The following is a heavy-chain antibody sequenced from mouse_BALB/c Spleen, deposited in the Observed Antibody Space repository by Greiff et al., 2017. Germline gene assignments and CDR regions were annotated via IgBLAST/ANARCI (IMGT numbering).Heavy chain of an antibody. CDR1: GFTFSSYY. D-gene: IGHD2-14*01. Sequence: EVKLEESGGGLVKLGGSLKLSCAASGFTFSSYYMSWVRQTPEKRLELVAAINSNGGSTYYPDTVKGRFTISRDNAKNTLYLQMSSLKSEDTALYYCARHRYDGDYFDYWGQGTTLTVSS. CDR2: INSNGGST. CDR3: ARHRYDGDYFDY. J-gene: IGHJ2*01. V-gene: IGHV5-6-2*01.